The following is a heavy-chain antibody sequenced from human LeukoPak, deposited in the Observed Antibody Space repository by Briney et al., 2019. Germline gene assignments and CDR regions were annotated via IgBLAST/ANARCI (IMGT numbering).Heavy chain of an antibody. CDR2: ISGSGDTT. Sequence: GGSLRLSCAASGFDFSTYAMSWVRQAPGKGLEWVSGISGSGDTTYYADSVKGRFTISRDNAKNSLYLQMNSLRAEDTALYYCAKGLSGYDPKPVDYWGQGTLVTVSS. CDR1: GFDFSTYA. D-gene: IGHD5-12*01. V-gene: IGHV3-23*01. CDR3: AKGLSGYDPKPVDY. J-gene: IGHJ4*02.